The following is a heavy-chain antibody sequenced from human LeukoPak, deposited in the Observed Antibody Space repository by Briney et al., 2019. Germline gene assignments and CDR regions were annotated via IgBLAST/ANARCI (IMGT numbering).Heavy chain of an antibody. D-gene: IGHD5-12*01. CDR1: VGSISSYY. CDR3: ARQSHYSGCQAPDY. CDR2: VYYCGST. V-gene: IGHV4-59*08. Sequence: PGTLSLTPTVSVGSISSYYWSWIREPPGEGVEWIGYVYYCGSTNYNPSLKSRVTISVDTSKSQFSVKLNSVTAADTAVYYCARQSHYSGCQAPDYWGQGTLVTVSS. J-gene: IGHJ4*02.